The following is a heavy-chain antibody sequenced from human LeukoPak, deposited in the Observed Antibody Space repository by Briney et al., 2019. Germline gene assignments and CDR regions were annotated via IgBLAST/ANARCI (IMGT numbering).Heavy chain of an antibody. J-gene: IGHJ4*02. Sequence: GGSLRLSCAASGFTFNSYGVHWVRQAPGKGLEWVSTITGGTDRKYYADSVKGRFTISRDNSKNTVYLQMNSLRAEDTAVYYCAKDYFASGTYGYCDCWGQGTLVTVSS. V-gene: IGHV3-23*01. CDR3: AKDYFASGTYGYCDC. CDR2: ITGGTDRK. CDR1: GFTFNSYG. D-gene: IGHD3-10*01.